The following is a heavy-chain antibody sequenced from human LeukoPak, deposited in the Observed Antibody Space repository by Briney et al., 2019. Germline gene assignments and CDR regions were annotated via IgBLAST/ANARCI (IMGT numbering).Heavy chain of an antibody. CDR3: ARVGFNWFDP. Sequence: SETLSLTCAVSGGSISSGGYSWSWIRQPPGKGLEWIGYIYHSGSIYYNPSLKSRVTISVDRSKNQFSLKLSSVTAADTAVYYCARVGFNWFDPWGQGTLVTVSS. CDR2: IYHSGSI. D-gene: IGHD2-15*01. CDR1: GGSISSGGYS. V-gene: IGHV4-30-2*01. J-gene: IGHJ5*02.